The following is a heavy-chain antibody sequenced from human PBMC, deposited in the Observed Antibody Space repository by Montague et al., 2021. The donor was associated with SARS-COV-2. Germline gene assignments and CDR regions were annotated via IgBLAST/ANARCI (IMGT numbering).Heavy chain of an antibody. J-gene: IGHJ4*02. CDR2: ISWNSGSL. CDR1: GFTLCDYA. V-gene: IGHV3-9*01. D-gene: IGHD6-19*01. Sequence: SLRLSCAASGFTLCDYALHWVRQAPGKGLEWVSGISWNSGSLGYPSSXXVLFPISRDNAKNSLYLQMHRLRAEDTALSYCAKDKGSGFSGLLAEFFDYWGQGTLVTVSS. CDR3: AKDKGSGFSGLLAEFFDY.